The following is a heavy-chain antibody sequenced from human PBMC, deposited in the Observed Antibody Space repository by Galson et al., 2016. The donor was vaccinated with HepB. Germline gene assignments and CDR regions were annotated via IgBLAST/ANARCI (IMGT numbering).Heavy chain of an antibody. V-gene: IGHV3-30*04. CDR3: ARDPVIQQWSPNYFAD. Sequence: SLRLSCAASGFTFSNYAMDWVRQAPGKGLEWVAVISYDGGKQYYADSVKGRFTISRDNSKNTLYLQMNSLRGEDTAVYYCARDPVIQQWSPNYFADWGQGTLVTVAS. CDR1: GFTFSNYA. CDR2: ISYDGGKQ. J-gene: IGHJ4*02. D-gene: IGHD5-18*01.